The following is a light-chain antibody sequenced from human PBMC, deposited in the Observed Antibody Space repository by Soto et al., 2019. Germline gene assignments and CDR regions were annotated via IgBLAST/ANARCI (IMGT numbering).Light chain of an antibody. V-gene: IGKV1-5*01. CDR2: DAS. Sequence: GDRVTITCRASQSISSWLAWYQQKPGKAPKLLIYDASSLEIGVPSRFSGSGSGTDFTLTISCLQSEDFATYYCQQYYSFPPTFGQGTKV. J-gene: IGKJ1*01. CDR3: QQYYSFPPT. CDR1: QSISSW.